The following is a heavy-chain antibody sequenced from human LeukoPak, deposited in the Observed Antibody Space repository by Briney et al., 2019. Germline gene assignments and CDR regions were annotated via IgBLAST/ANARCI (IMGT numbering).Heavy chain of an antibody. J-gene: IGHJ4*02. CDR3: ARGRGTNGSGSYFLRY. Sequence: ASVKVSCKASGYTFTSYYMHWVRQAPGQGLEWMGIINPSGGSTSYAQKFQGRVTMTRNTSISTAYMELSSLRSEDTAVYYCARGRGTNGSGSYFLRYWGQGTLVTVSS. V-gene: IGHV1-46*01. CDR1: GYTFTSYY. CDR2: INPSGGST. D-gene: IGHD3-10*01.